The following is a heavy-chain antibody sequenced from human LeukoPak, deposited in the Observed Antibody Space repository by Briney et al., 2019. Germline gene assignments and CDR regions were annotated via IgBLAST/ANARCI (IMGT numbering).Heavy chain of an antibody. V-gene: IGHV1-8*03. CDR2: MNPNSGNT. J-gene: IGHJ5*02. Sequence: ASVKVSCKASGYTFTSYDINWVRQATGQGLEWMGWMNPNSGNTGYAQKFQGRVTITRNTSISTAYMELRSLRSDDTAVYYCARYYSSSEDWFDPWGQGTLVTVSS. CDR1: GYTFTSYD. D-gene: IGHD2/OR15-2a*01. CDR3: ARYYSSSEDWFDP.